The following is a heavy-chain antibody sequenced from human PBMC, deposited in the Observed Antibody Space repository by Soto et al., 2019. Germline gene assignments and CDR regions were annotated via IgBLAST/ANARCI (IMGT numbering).Heavy chain of an antibody. CDR1: GYTSADFG. CDR3: VRDQKYFRVNGNWFDS. V-gene: IGHV1-18*04. CDR2: VSGNNGAS. D-gene: IGHD2-2*01. Sequence: ASVKVSCKASGYTSADFGISWVRQAPGQGLEWMGWVSGNNGASNPAPKVQGRITMTLDTSTGVSYMALRSLRSDDTAIYYCVRDQKYFRVNGNWFDSWGQGTLATVSS. J-gene: IGHJ5*01.